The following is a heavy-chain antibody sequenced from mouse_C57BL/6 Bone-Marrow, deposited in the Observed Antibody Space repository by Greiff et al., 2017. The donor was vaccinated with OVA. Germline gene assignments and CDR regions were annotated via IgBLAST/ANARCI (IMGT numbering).Heavy chain of an antibody. D-gene: IGHD2-13*01. V-gene: IGHV1-55*01. CDR3: AHTDCCYAMDY. CDR1: GYNFTSYW. CDR2: IYPGSGST. Sequence: QVQLQQPGAELVKPGASVKMSCKASGYNFTSYWITWVKQRPGQGLEWIGDIYPGSGSTNYNEKFKSKATLTVDTSSSTAYMPLSSLTSEDSAVSDCAHTDCCYAMDYWGQGTTVTVSS. J-gene: IGHJ4*01.